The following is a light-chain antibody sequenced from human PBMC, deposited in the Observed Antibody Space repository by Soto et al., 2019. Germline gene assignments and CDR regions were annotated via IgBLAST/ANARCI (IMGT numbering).Light chain of an antibody. CDR2: KAS. CDR3: QHYNSYSEA. J-gene: IGKJ1*01. CDR1: QHISDY. Sequence: DTRLTQSPSSLSASVGDRVTITCQASQHISDYLNWYQQKPGKAPKLLIYKASTLKSGVPSRFSGSGSGTEFTLTISSLQPDDFATYYCQHYNSYSEAFGQGTKVDIK. V-gene: IGKV1-5*03.